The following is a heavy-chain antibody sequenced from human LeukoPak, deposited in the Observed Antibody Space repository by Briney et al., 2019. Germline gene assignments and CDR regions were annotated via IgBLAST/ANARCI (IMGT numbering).Heavy chain of an antibody. V-gene: IGHV4-61*01. Sequence: SETLSLTCTVSGGSVSSPSYYWTWILQPPGKGLEWIGYIYYSGSTNYNPSLKSRVTMSIDTSKNQFSLKLRSVTAADTAVYYCARDNGSGYYDSTGYPDYWGQGTLVTVSS. D-gene: IGHD3-22*01. CDR1: GGSVSSPSYY. CDR2: IYYSGST. CDR3: ARDNGSGYYDSTGYPDY. J-gene: IGHJ4*02.